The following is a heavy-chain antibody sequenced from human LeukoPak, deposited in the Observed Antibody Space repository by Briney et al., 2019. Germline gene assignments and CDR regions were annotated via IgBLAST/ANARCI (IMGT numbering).Heavy chain of an antibody. CDR3: ARAHVAYFWFDP. CDR1: GGTISSYY. J-gene: IGHJ5*02. CDR2: IYTSGST. V-gene: IGHV4-4*07. D-gene: IGHD2/OR15-2a*01. Sequence: SETLSLTCTVSGGTISSYYWSWIRQPAGKGLEWIGRIYTSGSTNYNPSLKSRVTMSVDTSKNQFSMKLSSVTAADTAVYYCARAHVAYFWFDPWGQGTLVTVSS.